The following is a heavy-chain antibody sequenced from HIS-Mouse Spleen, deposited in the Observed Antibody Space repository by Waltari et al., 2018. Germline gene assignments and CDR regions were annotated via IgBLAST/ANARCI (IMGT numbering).Heavy chain of an antibody. D-gene: IGHD1-26*01. CDR3: AEVDGTTHAFDI. CDR1: GYTCTGDY. CDR2: INPNSGGT. V-gene: IGHV1-2*02. J-gene: IGHJ3*02. Sequence: QVQLVQSGAEVKKPGASVKVSCKASGYTCTGDYMHWVRLAPGQGLEWMGWINPNSGGTNYAQKFQGRVTMTRDTSISTAYMELSRLRSDDTAVYYCAEVDGTTHAFDIWGQGTMVTVSS.